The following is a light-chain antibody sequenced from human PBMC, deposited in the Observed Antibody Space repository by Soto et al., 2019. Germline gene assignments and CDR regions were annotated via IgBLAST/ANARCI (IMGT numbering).Light chain of an antibody. V-gene: IGKV3-11*01. J-gene: IGKJ2*01. CDR3: QQGSNLLYT. CDR1: QSVSSS. CDR2: DVA. Sequence: EIVLTQSPANLSLSPGERATLSCRASQSVSSSLAWYQQKPGQGPRLLIYDVANRATGIPTRFNGSGSGTDFTLTISRLEPEDFAVYYCQQGSNLLYTFGQGTKVEI.